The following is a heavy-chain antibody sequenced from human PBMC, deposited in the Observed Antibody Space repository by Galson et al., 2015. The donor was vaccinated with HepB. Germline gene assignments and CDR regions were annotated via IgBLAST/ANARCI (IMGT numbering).Heavy chain of an antibody. V-gene: IGHV3-30-3*01. CDR3: ARGNTPMVDTMDV. Sequence: SLRLSCAASGFTLTSYVMHWVRQAPGKGLEWVAVISYDGTNEHYGDSVTGRFTISRDTSKNTLYLQMNSLRPDDTALYYCARGNTPMVDTMDVWGQGTTVTVSS. D-gene: IGHD5-18*01. CDR2: ISYDGTNE. J-gene: IGHJ6*02. CDR1: GFTLTSYV.